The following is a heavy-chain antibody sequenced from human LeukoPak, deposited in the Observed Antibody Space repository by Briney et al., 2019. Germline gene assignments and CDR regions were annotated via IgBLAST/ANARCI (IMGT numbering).Heavy chain of an antibody. Sequence: GGSLRLSCGASGFTFSSYAMSWVRQAPGKGPEWVSGISGSGGSTYYADSVKGRFTISRDNSKNTLYLQMNSLRAEDTAVYYCASFRSSIAAHDYWGQGTPVTVSS. CDR2: ISGSGGST. CDR1: GFTFSSYA. D-gene: IGHD6-6*01. V-gene: IGHV3-23*01. J-gene: IGHJ4*02. CDR3: ASFRSSIAAHDY.